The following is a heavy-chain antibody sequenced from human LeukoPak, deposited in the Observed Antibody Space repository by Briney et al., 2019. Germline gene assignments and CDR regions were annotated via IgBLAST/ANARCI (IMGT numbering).Heavy chain of an antibody. CDR2: ISSNGGST. Sequence: GGSLRLSCAASGFTFSSYAMHWVRQAPGKGLEYVSAISSNGGSTYYADSVKGRFTISRDNSKNTLYLQMGSLRAEDMAVYFCARSAARLRYYYAMDVWGQGTTVTVCS. D-gene: IGHD6-6*01. V-gene: IGHV3-64*02. CDR1: GFTFSSYA. J-gene: IGHJ6*02. CDR3: ARSAARLRYYYAMDV.